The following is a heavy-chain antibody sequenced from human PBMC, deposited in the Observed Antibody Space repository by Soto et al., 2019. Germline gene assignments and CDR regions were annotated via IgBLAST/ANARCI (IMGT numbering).Heavy chain of an antibody. CDR3: ASGGAGSGPFTWELPDH. J-gene: IGHJ4*02. CDR1: GNTFTYRY. Sequence: QMQLVQSGAEVKKPGSSVTVSCKALGNTFTYRYLHWVRQAPGQALEWMGWITPFNGDVHYAQKFQERVTSTRDRSINSAYMRMSSLRSEGTAMYYCASGGAGSGPFTWELPDHWGQGTLVTVSS. D-gene: IGHD1-26*01. CDR2: ITPFNGDV. V-gene: IGHV1-45*01.